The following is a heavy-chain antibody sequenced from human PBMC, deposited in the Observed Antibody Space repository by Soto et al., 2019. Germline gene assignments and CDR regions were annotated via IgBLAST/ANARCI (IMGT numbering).Heavy chain of an antibody. D-gene: IGHD4-17*01. CDR1: GFTFSSYW. CDR2: IKQDGSEK. J-gene: IGHJ4*02. CDR3: ARDLTNYGDYFDY. V-gene: IGHV3-7*01. Sequence: GGSLRLSCAASGFTFSSYWMSWVRQAPGKGLEWVANIKQDGSEKYYVDSVKGRFTISRDNAKNSLYLQMNSLRAEDTAVYYCARDLTNYGDYFDYWGQGTLVTVSS.